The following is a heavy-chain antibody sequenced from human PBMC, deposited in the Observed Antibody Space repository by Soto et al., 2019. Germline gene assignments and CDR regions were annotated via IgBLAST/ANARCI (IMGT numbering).Heavy chain of an antibody. J-gene: IGHJ4*02. D-gene: IGHD6-13*01. CDR1: GGSISSGGYS. CDR2: IYHSGST. V-gene: IGHV4-30-2*01. Sequence: PSETLSLTCAVSGGSISSGGYSWSWIRQPPGKGLEWIGYIYHSGSTYYNPSLKSRVIISVDRSKNQFSLKLSSVTAADTAVYYCARAAAAPKVYYFDYWGRGTLVTVSS. CDR3: ARAAAAPKVYYFDY.